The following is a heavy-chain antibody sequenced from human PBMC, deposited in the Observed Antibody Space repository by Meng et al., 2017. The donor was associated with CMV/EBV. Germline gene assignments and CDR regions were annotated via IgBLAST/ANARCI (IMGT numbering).Heavy chain of an antibody. D-gene: IGHD1-1*01. J-gene: IGHJ4*02. CDR2: IYPNSGGT. Sequence: QVTLVQPGAEVKSPGASVKVSCQTSGYRFSDHYMHWVRQAPGQGLEWMGWIYPNSGGTHYAQKFQDRVTMTRDTSISTVYMELSRLTSDDTAVYYCVRDHNWGPDYWGQGTLVTVSS. CDR1: GYRFSDHY. CDR3: VRDHNWGPDY. V-gene: IGHV1-2*02.